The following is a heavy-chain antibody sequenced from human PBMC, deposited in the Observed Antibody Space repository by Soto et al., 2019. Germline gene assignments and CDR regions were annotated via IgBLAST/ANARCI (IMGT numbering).Heavy chain of an antibody. CDR1: GYTLTELS. D-gene: IGHD2-15*01. Sequence: ASVKVSCKVSGYTLTELSMHWVRQAPGKGLEWMGGFDPEDGETIYAQKFQGRVTMTGDTSTSTAYMELSRLRSDDTAVYYCARGGDIVVVVAASIGAFDIWGQGTMVTVSS. CDR3: ARGGDIVVVVAASIGAFDI. V-gene: IGHV1-24*01. J-gene: IGHJ3*02. CDR2: FDPEDGET.